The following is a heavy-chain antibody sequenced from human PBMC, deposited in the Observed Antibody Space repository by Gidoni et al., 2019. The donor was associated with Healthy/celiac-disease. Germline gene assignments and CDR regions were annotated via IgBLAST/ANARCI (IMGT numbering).Heavy chain of an antibody. Sequence: QVQLQQWGAGLLKPSETLSLTCAVYGGSFSGYYGSWIRQPPGKGLEWIGEINHSGSTNHNPSLKSRVTISVDTSKNQFSLKLSSVTAADTAVYYCARGYSSGWNKYYFDYWGQGTLVTVSS. V-gene: IGHV4-34*01. CDR3: ARGYSSGWNKYYFDY. J-gene: IGHJ4*02. CDR1: GGSFSGYY. D-gene: IGHD6-19*01. CDR2: INHSGST.